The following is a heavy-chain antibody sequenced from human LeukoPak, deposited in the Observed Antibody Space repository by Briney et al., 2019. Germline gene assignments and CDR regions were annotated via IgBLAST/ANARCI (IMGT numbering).Heavy chain of an antibody. CDR1: GGSVSSGGYS. CDR2: IYHSGST. CDR3: ARLGWYVSPIEDYYGMDV. D-gene: IGHD6-19*01. Sequence: SQTLSLTCAVSGGSVSSGGYSWSWIRQPPGKGLEWIGYIYHSGSTYYNPSLKSRVTISVDTSKNQFSLKLSSVTAADTAVYYCARLGWYVSPIEDYYGMDVWGQGTTVTVSS. J-gene: IGHJ6*02. V-gene: IGHV4-30-2*01.